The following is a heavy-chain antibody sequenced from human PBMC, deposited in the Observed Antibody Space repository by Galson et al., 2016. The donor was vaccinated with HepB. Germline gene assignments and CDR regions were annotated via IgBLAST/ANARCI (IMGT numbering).Heavy chain of an antibody. CDR3: ARIGHCTTTSCSGAFDI. CDR2: IYSTGEA. Sequence: SETLSLTCDVSDFSITTNWWGWIRQPPGKGLEWMGYIYSTGEAYYNPSLKGRLTLTVDTSKNHFSLRLPSVTALDTAVYYCARIGHCTTTSCSGAFDIWGQGTMVTVS. V-gene: IGHV4-28*01. CDR1: DFSITTNW. J-gene: IGHJ3*02. D-gene: IGHD2-2*01.